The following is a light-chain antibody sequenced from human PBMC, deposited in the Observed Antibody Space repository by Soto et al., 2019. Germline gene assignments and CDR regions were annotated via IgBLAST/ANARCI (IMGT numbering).Light chain of an antibody. CDR2: LNSDGSH. V-gene: IGLV4-69*01. CDR3: QTWDTGIRVV. CDR1: SGHSSYA. J-gene: IGLJ2*01. Sequence: QSVLTQSPSASASLGASVKLTCTLSSGHSSYAIARHQQQPEKGPRYLMKLNSDGSHNKGDGIPDRFSGSSSGAERYLTISSLQSEDEADYYCQTWDTGIRVVFGGGTKLTVL.